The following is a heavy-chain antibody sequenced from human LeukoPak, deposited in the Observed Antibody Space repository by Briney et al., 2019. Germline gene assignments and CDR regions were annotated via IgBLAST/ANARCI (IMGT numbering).Heavy chain of an antibody. CDR1: GGFISSSSYY. D-gene: IGHD6-19*01. Sequence: SETLSLTCTVSGGFISSSSYYWGWIRQPPGKGLEWIGSIYYSGSTYYNPSLKSRVTISVDTSKNQFSLKLSSVTAADTVVYYCARQLYSSGWHVDYWGQGTLVTVSS. V-gene: IGHV4-39*01. J-gene: IGHJ4*02. CDR2: IYYSGST. CDR3: ARQLYSSGWHVDY.